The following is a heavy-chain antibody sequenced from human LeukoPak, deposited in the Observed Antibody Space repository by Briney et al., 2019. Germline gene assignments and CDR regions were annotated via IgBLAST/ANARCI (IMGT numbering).Heavy chain of an antibody. D-gene: IGHD3-22*01. V-gene: IGHV4-38-2*01. J-gene: IGHJ4*02. CDR2: IYHSGST. CDR1: GYSISSGYY. Sequence: PSETLSLTCAVSGYSISSGYYWGWIRQPPGKGLEWIGSIYHSGSTYYNPSLKSRVTISVDTYKNQFSLKLSSVTAADTAVYYCARWERYYYDSSGYGYFDYWGQGTLVTVSS. CDR3: ARWERYYYDSSGYGYFDY.